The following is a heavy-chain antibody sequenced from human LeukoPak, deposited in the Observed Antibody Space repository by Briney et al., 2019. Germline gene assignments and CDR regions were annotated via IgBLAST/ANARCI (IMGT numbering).Heavy chain of an antibody. CDR3: ARGEYSSSWDDYYYGMDV. D-gene: IGHD6-13*01. CDR2: ISSSSSTI. Sequence: PGGSLRLSCAASGFTFSSYSMNWVRQAPGKGLEWVSYISSSSSTIYYADSVKGRFTISRDNAKNSLYLQMNSLRAEDTAVYYCARGEYSSSWDDYYYGMDVWGQGTTVTVSS. J-gene: IGHJ6*02. CDR1: GFTFSSYS. V-gene: IGHV3-48*01.